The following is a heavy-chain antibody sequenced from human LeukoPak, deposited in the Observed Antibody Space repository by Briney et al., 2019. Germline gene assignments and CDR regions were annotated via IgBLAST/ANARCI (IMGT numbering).Heavy chain of an antibody. CDR3: ARHHYDFWSGYQDAFDI. V-gene: IGHV4-30-4*01. CDR2: IYYSGST. D-gene: IGHD3-3*01. J-gene: IGHJ3*02. Sequence: PSQTLSLTCTVSGGSISSGDYYWSWIRQPPGKGLEWIGCIYYSGSTYYNPSLKSRVTISVDTSKNQFSLKLSSVTAADTAVYYCARHHYDFWSGYQDAFDIWGQGTMVTVSS. CDR1: GGSISSGDYY.